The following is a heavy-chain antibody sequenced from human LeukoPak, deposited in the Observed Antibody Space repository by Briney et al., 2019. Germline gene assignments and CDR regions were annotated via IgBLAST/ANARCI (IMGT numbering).Heavy chain of an antibody. CDR2: IKQDGSEK. J-gene: IGHJ1*01. CDR3: ARVITVYNVYEEVAEYFQY. Sequence: GGSLRLSCAASGFTFSSYWMSWVRLAPGEGLEWVANIKQDGSEKYYVDSVWGRFSISRDNSKNSLYLQMNSLRADDTAVYYCARVITVYNVYEEVAEYFQYWGQGTLVTVSS. V-gene: IGHV3-7*01. CDR1: GFTFSSYW. D-gene: IGHD5/OR15-5a*01.